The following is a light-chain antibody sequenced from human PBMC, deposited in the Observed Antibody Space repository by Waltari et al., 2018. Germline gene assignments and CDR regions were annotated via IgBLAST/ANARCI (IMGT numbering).Light chain of an antibody. CDR3: CSHAGSSTL. CDR1: SSDVGSYHL. V-gene: IGLV2-23*01. J-gene: IGLJ2*01. CDR2: EGS. Sequence: QSALTQPASVSGSPGQSITISCTGTSSDVGSYHLVSWYQQHPGKAPKLMIYEGSKRPSGVSNRFSGSKSGNTASLTISGLQAEDEADYYCCSHAGSSTLFGGGTKLTVL.